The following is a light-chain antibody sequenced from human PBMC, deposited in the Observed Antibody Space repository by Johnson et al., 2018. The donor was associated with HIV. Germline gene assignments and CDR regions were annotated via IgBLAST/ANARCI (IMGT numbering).Light chain of an antibody. J-gene: IGLJ1*01. CDR1: SSNIGNNY. CDR2: DNN. CDR3: GTWDSSLRAPRA. V-gene: IGLV1-51*01. Sequence: QSVLTQPPSVSAAPGQKVTISCSGSSSNIGNNYVSWYQQLPGTAPKLLIYDNNKRPSGIPDRFSGSKSGTSATLGTTGLPTGDDDYYYCGTWDSSLRAPRAVGTGTKVTVL.